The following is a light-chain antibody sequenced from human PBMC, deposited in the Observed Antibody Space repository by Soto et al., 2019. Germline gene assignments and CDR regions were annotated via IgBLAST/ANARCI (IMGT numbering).Light chain of an antibody. CDR1: QSVSDTY. CDR3: QFGTLVWT. CDR2: GAS. Sequence: EIVLTQSPGTLSLSPGERATLSCRASQSVSDTYLAWYQQKPGQPPRLLIYGASNRATGIPDRFSGSVSGTDFTLTVSRLEPEDFAVYYCQFGTLVWTFGQGTKVEIK. V-gene: IGKV3-20*01. J-gene: IGKJ1*01.